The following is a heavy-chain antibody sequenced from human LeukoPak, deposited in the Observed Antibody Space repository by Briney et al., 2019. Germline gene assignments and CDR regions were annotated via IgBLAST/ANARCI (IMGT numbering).Heavy chain of an antibody. CDR3: ARALEAGNYYDTSGYYEY. Sequence: GGSLRLSCAASGFTFSTYWMGWVPQAPGKGPEWVANIKQDGSQKYCADSVKGRFSISRDNAKNSLYLQMNSLRAEDTAVYYCARALEAGNYYDTSGYYEYWGQGTLVTVSS. CDR1: GFTFSTYW. D-gene: IGHD3-22*01. CDR2: IKQDGSQK. V-gene: IGHV3-7*01. J-gene: IGHJ4*02.